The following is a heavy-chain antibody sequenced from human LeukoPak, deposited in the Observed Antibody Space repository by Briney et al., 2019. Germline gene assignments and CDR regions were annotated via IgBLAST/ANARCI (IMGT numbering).Heavy chain of an antibody. J-gene: IGHJ3*02. Sequence: PSETLSLTCTVSGGSISSYYWSWIRQPAGKGLEWIGRIYTSGSTNYNPSLKSRVTMSVDTSKNQFSLKLSSVTAADTAVYYCARDRYYDSSGYRYDAFDIWGQGTMVTVSS. CDR2: IYTSGST. D-gene: IGHD3-22*01. CDR1: GGSISSYY. V-gene: IGHV4-4*07. CDR3: ARDRYYDSSGYRYDAFDI.